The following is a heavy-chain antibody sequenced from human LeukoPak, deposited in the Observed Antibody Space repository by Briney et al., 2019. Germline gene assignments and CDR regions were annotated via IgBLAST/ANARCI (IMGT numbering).Heavy chain of an antibody. CDR3: ARASIAVAGNLDY. V-gene: IGHV4-59*01. J-gene: IGHJ4*02. Sequence: SETLSLTCTLWGGSISSYYWSWIRQPPGEGLEWIGYIYYSGSTNYNPSLKSRVTISVDTSKNQFSLKLSSVTAADTAVYYCARASIAVAGNLDYWGQGTLVTVSS. D-gene: IGHD6-19*01. CDR2: IYYSGST. CDR1: GGSISSYY.